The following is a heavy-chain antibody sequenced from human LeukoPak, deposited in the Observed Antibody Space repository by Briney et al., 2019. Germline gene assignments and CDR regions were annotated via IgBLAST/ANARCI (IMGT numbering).Heavy chain of an antibody. D-gene: IGHD5-24*01. CDR1: GYTFTTYW. V-gene: IGHV5-51*01. J-gene: IGHJ4*02. Sequence: GESLKISCKGSGYTFTTYWIGWVRQMPGKGLEWMGIIYPGDSDTVYSPPFQGQVTMSVDKSISTAYLHWSSLKASDTATYYCARGRGRDGDNLTPWGQGTLVTVSS. CDR3: ARGRGRDGDNLTP. CDR2: IYPGDSDT.